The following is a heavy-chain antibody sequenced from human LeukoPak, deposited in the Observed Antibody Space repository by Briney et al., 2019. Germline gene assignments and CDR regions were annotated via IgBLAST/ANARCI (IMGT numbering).Heavy chain of an antibody. CDR3: ARVSRYGDSSMGY. V-gene: IGHV3-23*01. J-gene: IGHJ4*02. CDR2: ISGSGGST. Sequence: QTGGSLRLSRAASGFTFSSYAMSWVRQAPGKGLEWVSAISGSGGSTYYADSVKGRFTISRDNSKNTLYLQMNSLRAEDTAVYYCARVSRYGDSSMGYWGQGTLVTVSS. D-gene: IGHD4-17*01. CDR1: GFTFSSYA.